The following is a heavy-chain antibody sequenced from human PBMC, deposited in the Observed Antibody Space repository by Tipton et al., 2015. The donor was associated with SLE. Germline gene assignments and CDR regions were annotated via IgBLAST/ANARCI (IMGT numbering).Heavy chain of an antibody. V-gene: IGHV4-30-2*01. D-gene: IGHD3-22*01. Sequence: GLAKPSETLSLTCAVSGGSISSMYHSWSWVRQPPGKGLEWIGNIYHSGSSSYNPSLKSRVTMSVDRSKNQFSLKLSSVTAADTAVYYCARDEYRYDGTGYHLLGHFDYWGQGTLVTVSS. J-gene: IGHJ4*02. CDR2: IYHSGSS. CDR1: GGSISSMYHS. CDR3: ARDEYRYDGTGYHLLGHFDY.